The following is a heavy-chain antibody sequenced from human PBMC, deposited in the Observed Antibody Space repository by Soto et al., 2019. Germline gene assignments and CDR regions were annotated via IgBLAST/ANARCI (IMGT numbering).Heavy chain of an antibody. V-gene: IGHV4-39*01. CDR3: ARQWRFVYNGYEYYFDY. D-gene: IGHD5-12*01. Sequence: PSETLSLTCTVSGGSISSSSYFWGWIRQPPGKGLEWIGSIYYSGTTYYNPSLKSRVTISVDTSTNQFSLKVSSVTAADTAVYYCARQWRFVYNGYEYYFDYWGQGTLVTVSS. CDR1: GGSISSSSYF. CDR2: IYYSGTT. J-gene: IGHJ4*02.